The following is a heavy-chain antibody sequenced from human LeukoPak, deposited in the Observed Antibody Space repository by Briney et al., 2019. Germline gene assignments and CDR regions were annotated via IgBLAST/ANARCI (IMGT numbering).Heavy chain of an antibody. CDR2: ISHSESA. D-gene: IGHD4-11*01. Sequence: SQTLSLTCTVSGGSISSGANYWSWIRQPPGRGLEWIGYISHSESAYYSPSLESRITISVDGSKNQFSLKLKSVTAADTAIYYCARDGGTTSNPSHDTFAIWGQGTMVAVSS. CDR1: GGSISSGANY. J-gene: IGHJ3*02. V-gene: IGHV4-30-2*01. CDR3: ARDGGTTSNPSHDTFAI.